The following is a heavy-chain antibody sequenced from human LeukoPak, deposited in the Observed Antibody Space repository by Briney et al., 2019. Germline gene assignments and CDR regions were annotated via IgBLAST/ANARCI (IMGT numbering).Heavy chain of an antibody. Sequence: GASVKVSCRASGYTFTNYDISWVRQAPGQGLEWMGYMSPSSTNTVYAQKFQGSLTITSDTPISTAYMELSSLRSEDTAVYYCVREGLDYWGPGTPVTVSS. CDR1: GYTFTNYD. V-gene: IGHV1-8*03. J-gene: IGHJ4*02. CDR2: MSPSSTNT. CDR3: VREGLDY.